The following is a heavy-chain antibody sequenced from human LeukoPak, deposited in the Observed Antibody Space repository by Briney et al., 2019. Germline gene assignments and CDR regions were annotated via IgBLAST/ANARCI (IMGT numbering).Heavy chain of an antibody. Sequence: ASVKVSCKASGYTFTNYYIHWVRQAPGQGLECMGIINPSGGSTSYAQKFQGRVTMTRDMSTSTVYMELSSLRSEDTAVYYCARDNSMEDTAWWFDPWGQGTLVTVSS. CDR1: GYTFTNYY. J-gene: IGHJ5*02. CDR3: ARDNSMEDTAWWFDP. D-gene: IGHD1-1*01. CDR2: INPSGGST. V-gene: IGHV1-46*01.